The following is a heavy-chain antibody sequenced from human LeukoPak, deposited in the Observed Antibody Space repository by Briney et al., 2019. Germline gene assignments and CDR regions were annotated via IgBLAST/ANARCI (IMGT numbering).Heavy chain of an antibody. J-gene: IGHJ4*02. Sequence: ASVKVSCKASGYTFTGYYMHWVRQAPGQGLEWMGIINPSGGSTSYAQKFQGRVSMPRDTSTSTVYMELSSLRSEDTAVYYCARDHGYSSGWYTGGDFDYWGQGTLVTVSS. CDR2: INPSGGST. D-gene: IGHD6-19*01. V-gene: IGHV1-46*03. CDR3: ARDHGYSSGWYTGGDFDY. CDR1: GYTFTGYY.